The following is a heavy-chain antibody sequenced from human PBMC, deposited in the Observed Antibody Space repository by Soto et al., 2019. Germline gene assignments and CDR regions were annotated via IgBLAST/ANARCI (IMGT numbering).Heavy chain of an antibody. CDR2: IRSKADSYTT. D-gene: IGHD2-2*01. CDR1: GFTFSNAW. Sequence: GGSLRLSCAASGFTFSNAWMSWVRQAPGKGLGWVGRIRSKADSYTTSYAASVKGRFTISRDDSHNTAYLQMNNLKTGDTALYYCAREAETPATDAALDVWGQGTKVTVSS. V-gene: IGHV3-73*01. CDR3: AREAETPATDAALDV. J-gene: IGHJ3*01.